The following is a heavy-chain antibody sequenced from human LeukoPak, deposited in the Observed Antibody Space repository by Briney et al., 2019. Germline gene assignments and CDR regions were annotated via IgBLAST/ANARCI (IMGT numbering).Heavy chain of an antibody. V-gene: IGHV3-15*01. CDR2: IKSKTDGGTT. Sequence: GGSLRLSCAASGFTFSNAWMSWVRQAPGKGLEWVGRIKSKTDGGTTDYAAPVKGRFTISRDDSKNTLYLQMNSLKTEDTAVYYCTTEGYDYVWESYRHFDYWGQGTLVTVSS. J-gene: IGHJ4*02. D-gene: IGHD3-16*02. CDR1: GFTFSNAW. CDR3: TTEGYDYVWESYRHFDY.